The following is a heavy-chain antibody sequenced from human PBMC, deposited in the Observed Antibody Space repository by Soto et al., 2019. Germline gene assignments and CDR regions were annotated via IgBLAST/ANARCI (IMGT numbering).Heavy chain of an antibody. Sequence: QVQLVQSGAEVKKPGASVTVSCKASGYTFTSYYIHWVRQAPGQGLEWMGIINPSGGSTSYPQKLQGRVTMTRDTSTSTVYMEVSGLRSEDTAVYYCARDQEPSTLYYDYYYMDVWGKGTTVTVSS. J-gene: IGHJ6*03. CDR2: INPSGGST. CDR3: ARDQEPSTLYYDYYYMDV. CDR1: GYTFTSYY. V-gene: IGHV1-46*03.